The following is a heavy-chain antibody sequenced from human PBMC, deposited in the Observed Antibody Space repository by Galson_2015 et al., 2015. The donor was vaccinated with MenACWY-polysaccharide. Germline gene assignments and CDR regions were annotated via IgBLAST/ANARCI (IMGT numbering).Heavy chain of an antibody. CDR3: ARGGKYYYDSSGYLNWFDP. Sequence: SCKASGYTFSGYHIHWVRQTTGQGLEWMGWMNPNSGNTGYAQKFQGRVTMTRNTSISIAYMELSSLRSEDTAVYYCARGGKYYYDSSGYLNWFDPWGQGTLVLVSS. CDR1: GYTFSGYH. CDR2: MNPNSGNT. J-gene: IGHJ5*02. D-gene: IGHD3-22*01. V-gene: IGHV1-8*02.